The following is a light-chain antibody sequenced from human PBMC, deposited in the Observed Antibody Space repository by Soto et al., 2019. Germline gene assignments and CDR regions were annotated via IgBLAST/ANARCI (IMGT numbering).Light chain of an antibody. CDR3: QQSHSPPYT. Sequence: EGMLTQSPGTLSLSPGEGAILSCRSSQSVIRNYLAWYQKKPGQAPRLLIYGASSRATGIPDRFSGSGSGTGFTLTISSLQPEDFASYHCQQSHSPPYTFGQGTKLEIK. J-gene: IGKJ2*01. CDR2: GAS. V-gene: IGKV3-20*01. CDR1: QSVIRNY.